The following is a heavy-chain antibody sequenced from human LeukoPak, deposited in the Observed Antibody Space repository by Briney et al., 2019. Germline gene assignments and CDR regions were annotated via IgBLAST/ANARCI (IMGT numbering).Heavy chain of an antibody. Sequence: PGGSLRLSCAASGFTFSSYWMHWVRQAPGKGLVWVSRISTDGSGTNSADSVKGRLTISRDNAKNTLYLQMNSLRAEDTAVYYCVREYSSSSGRAFDMWGQGTMVTVSP. V-gene: IGHV3-74*01. J-gene: IGHJ3*02. D-gene: IGHD6-6*01. CDR2: ISTDGSGT. CDR3: VREYSSSSGRAFDM. CDR1: GFTFSSYW.